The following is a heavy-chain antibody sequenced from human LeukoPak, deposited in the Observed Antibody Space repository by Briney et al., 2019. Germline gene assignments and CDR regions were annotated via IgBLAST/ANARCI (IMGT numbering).Heavy chain of an antibody. CDR3: AKVGYDYGDYFPAYYYYMDV. CDR1: GFTFSRYG. CDR2: TRFDGSNT. J-gene: IGHJ6*03. V-gene: IGHV3-30*02. Sequence: QPGGSLRLSCAASGFTFSRYGMHWVRQAPGKGLEWVAFTRFDGSNTYYTDSVKGRFTISRDNSKNTLYLQMNSLRAEDTAVYYCAKVGYDYGDYFPAYYYYMDVWGKGTTVTISS. D-gene: IGHD4-17*01.